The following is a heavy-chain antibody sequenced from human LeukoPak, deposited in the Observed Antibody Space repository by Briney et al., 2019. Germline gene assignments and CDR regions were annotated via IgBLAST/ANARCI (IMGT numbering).Heavy chain of an antibody. CDR3: ARARRGYRYNYYKDV. J-gene: IGHJ6*03. CDR1: GGSFSGYY. Sequence: SETLSLTCAVYGGSFSGYYWSWIRQPPGKGLEWIGEINHSGSTNYNPSLKSRVTISVDTSKNQFSLKLSSVTAADTAVYYCARARRGYRYNYYKDVWGKGTTVTVSS. D-gene: IGHD5-18*01. CDR2: INHSGST. V-gene: IGHV4-34*01.